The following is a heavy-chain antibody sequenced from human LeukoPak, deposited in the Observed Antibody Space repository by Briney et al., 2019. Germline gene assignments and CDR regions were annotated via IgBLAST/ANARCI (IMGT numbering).Heavy chain of an antibody. Sequence: ASVKVSCKASGYTFTGYYMHWVRQAPGQGLEWMGWINPNSGGTNYAQKFQGRVTITADKSTSTAYMELSSLRSEDTAVYYCERPNTLSAPGAFDIWGQGTMVTVSS. CDR3: ERPNTLSAPGAFDI. CDR2: INPNSGGT. J-gene: IGHJ3*02. CDR1: GYTFTGYY. V-gene: IGHV1-2*02.